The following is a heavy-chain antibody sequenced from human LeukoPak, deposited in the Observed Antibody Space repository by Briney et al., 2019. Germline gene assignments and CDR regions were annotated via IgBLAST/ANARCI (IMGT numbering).Heavy chain of an antibody. J-gene: IGHJ4*02. Sequence: GGSLRLSCAASGLTFRSYAMHWVRQAPGKGLEWVAVISYDGSKKYYADSVKGRFTISRDNSENTLYLQMNSLRAEDTAVYYCARNPYGDYYFDYWGQGTLVTVSS. CDR3: ARNPYGDYYFDY. V-gene: IGHV3-30-3*01. CDR2: ISYDGSKK. D-gene: IGHD4-17*01. CDR1: GLTFRSYA.